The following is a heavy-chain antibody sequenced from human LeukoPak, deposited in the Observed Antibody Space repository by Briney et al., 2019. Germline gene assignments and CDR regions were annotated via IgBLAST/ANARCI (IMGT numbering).Heavy chain of an antibody. CDR2: INPSSGGT. J-gene: IGHJ6*03. V-gene: IGHV1-2*02. CDR3: ARDVLQQPPYYYMDV. Sequence: ALVKVSCKASGYTFTGYYMHWVRQAPGQGLEWMGWINPSSGGTNYAQKFQGRVTMTRDTSISTAYMELSRLRSDDTAVYYCARDVLQQPPYYYMDVWGKGTTVTVSS. D-gene: IGHD6-13*01. CDR1: GYTFTGYY.